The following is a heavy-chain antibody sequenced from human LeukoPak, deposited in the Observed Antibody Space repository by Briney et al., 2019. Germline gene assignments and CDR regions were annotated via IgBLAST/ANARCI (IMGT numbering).Heavy chain of an antibody. CDR3: TRQEDIVVVPAGSIGFDP. V-gene: IGHV3-73*01. J-gene: IGHJ5*02. CDR2: IRSKANSYAT. D-gene: IGHD2-2*01. Sequence: PGGSLRLSCAASGFTFSGSAMHWVRQASGKGLEWVGRIRSKANSYATAYAASVKGRFTISRDDSKNTAYLQMNSLKTEDTAVYYCTRQEDIVVVPAGSIGFDPWGQGTLVTVSS. CDR1: GFTFSGSA.